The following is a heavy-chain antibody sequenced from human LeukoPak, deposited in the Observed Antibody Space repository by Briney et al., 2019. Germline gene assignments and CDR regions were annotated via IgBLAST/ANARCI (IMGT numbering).Heavy chain of an antibody. V-gene: IGHV1-69*13. CDR1: GGTFSSYA. J-gene: IGHJ5*02. CDR2: IIPIFGTA. Sequence: SVKVSCKASGGTFSSYAISWVRQAPGQGLEWMGGIIPIFGTANYAQKFQGRVTITADESTSTAYMELSSLRSEDTAVYYCARDTESMVRGVISKYNWFDPWGQGTLVTVSS. D-gene: IGHD3-10*01. CDR3: ARDTESMVRGVISKYNWFDP.